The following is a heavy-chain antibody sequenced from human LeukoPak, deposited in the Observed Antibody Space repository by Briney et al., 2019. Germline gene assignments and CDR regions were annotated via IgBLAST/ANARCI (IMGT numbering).Heavy chain of an antibody. CDR1: GFTFSDYY. CDR3: ARPTGGLLWAAFDI. CDR2: ISSSGSTI. D-gene: IGHD3-16*01. V-gene: IGHV3-11*01. Sequence: GGSLRLSCAASGFTFSDYYMSWIRQAPGKGLEWVPYISSSGSTIYYADSVKGRFTISRDNAKNSLYLQMNSLRAEDTAVYYCARPTGGLLWAAFDIWGQGTMVTVSS. J-gene: IGHJ3*02.